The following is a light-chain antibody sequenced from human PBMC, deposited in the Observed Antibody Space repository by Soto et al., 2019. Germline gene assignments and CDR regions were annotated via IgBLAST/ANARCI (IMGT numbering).Light chain of an antibody. CDR3: QQYDYSRT. CDR1: QNISTS. CDR2: DVS. J-gene: IGKJ1*01. V-gene: IGKV1-5*01. Sequence: DIQLTQSPSTLSASVGDSVTITCRASQNISTSLAWYQHKPGKAPKLLMFDVSNLESWVPSRFSGSGSGTEFTLTISSLHSDDFATYYCQQYDYSRTFGQGTKVDIK.